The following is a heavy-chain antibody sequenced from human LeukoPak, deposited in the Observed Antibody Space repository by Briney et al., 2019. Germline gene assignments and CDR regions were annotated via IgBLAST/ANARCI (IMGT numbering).Heavy chain of an antibody. CDR2: IYYSGST. D-gene: IGHD5-24*01. V-gene: IGHV4-59*01. CDR1: GGSISSYY. Sequence: PSETLSLTSTVSGGSISSYYWSWIRQPPGKGLEWIGYIYYSGSTNYNPSLKSRVTISVDTSKNQFSLKLSSVTAADTAVYYCARDPSMADYYYYGMDVWGQGTTVTVSS. J-gene: IGHJ6*02. CDR3: ARDPSMADYYYYGMDV.